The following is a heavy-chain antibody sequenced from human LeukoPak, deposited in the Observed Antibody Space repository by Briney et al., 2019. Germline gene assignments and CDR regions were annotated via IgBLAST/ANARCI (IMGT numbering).Heavy chain of an antibody. CDR1: GDSVSSNSAA. CDR2: TYYRSKWSY. V-gene: IGHV6-1*01. CDR3: ARDRIGNVALDI. D-gene: IGHD1-26*01. J-gene: IGHJ3*02. Sequence: SQTLSLTCAISGDSVSSNSAAWNWIRQSPSRGLEWLGRTYYRSKWSYDYAVSLKSRITIIPDTSRNQFSLQLNSVTPEDTAVYYCARDRIGNVALDIWGQGTMVTVSS.